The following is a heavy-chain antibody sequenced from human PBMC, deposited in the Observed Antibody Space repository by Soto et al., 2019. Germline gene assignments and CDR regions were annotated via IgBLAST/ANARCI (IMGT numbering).Heavy chain of an antibody. J-gene: IGHJ5*02. D-gene: IGHD2-2*01. CDR3: ARGGRGYGISTSCYVANWFYP. Sequence: QVQLVQSGAEVKKPGSSVKVSSKASGGTFSSYAISWVRQAPGQGLEWMGGIIPIFGTANYAQKFQGRVMITADESTSTSYMELSMLRSEDTAVYYCARGGRGYGISTSCYVANWFYPWGQSTLVTVSS. CDR1: GGTFSSYA. V-gene: IGHV1-69*12. CDR2: IIPIFGTA.